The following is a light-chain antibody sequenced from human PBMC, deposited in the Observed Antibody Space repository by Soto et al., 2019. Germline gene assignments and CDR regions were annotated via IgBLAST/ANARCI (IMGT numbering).Light chain of an antibody. V-gene: IGLV1-40*01. CDR2: GNT. CDR3: QSYDDSLSVHYV. CDR1: SSNIGSTYD. J-gene: IGLJ1*01. Sequence: QSVLTQPPSVSGAPGQRVTISCTGSSSNIGSTYDVQWYQQLPGTAPKLLIHGNTNRPSGVPDRFSGSKSGTSASLAITGLQADDEADDDCQSYDDSLSVHYVFGTGTKVTVL.